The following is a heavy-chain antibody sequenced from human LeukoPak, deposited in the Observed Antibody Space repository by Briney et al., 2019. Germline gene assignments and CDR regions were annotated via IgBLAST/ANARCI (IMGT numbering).Heavy chain of an antibody. CDR3: ARLGRGSSGGWFDP. J-gene: IGHJ5*02. D-gene: IGHD6-13*01. CDR2: IYYSVTS. V-gene: IGHV4-39*01. CDR1: GGSISSSSHY. Sequence: SETLSLTCNVSGGSISSSSHYWGWIRQPPGKGLEWIGSIYYSVTSHYNPSLKSRVTISVDTSKNQFSLKLNSVTAADTSVYYCARLGRGSSGGWFDPWGQGTLVTVAS.